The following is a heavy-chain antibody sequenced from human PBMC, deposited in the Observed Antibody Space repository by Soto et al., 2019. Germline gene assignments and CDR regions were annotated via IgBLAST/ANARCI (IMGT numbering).Heavy chain of an antibody. J-gene: IGHJ4*02. V-gene: IGHV4-34*01. CDR3: AICSCNSVYFDK. D-gene: IGHD4-4*01. CDR1: GGSFSGYF. Sequence: SETLSLTCAVYGGSFSGYFWSWVRQPPGKGLEWIGEINHSGRTNYNPSLKSRVTISVDTSKNQFSFKLSSVPAADTAFYYFAICSCNSVYFDKWGLGTQVTVSS. CDR2: INHSGRT.